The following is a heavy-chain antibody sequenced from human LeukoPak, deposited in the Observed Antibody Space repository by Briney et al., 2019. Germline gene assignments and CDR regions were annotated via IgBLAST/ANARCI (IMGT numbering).Heavy chain of an antibody. D-gene: IGHD2-15*01. J-gene: IGHJ6*03. Sequence: GGSLRLSCAASGFTFSTFGFYWVRQAPGKGVEYVSSISSADSPYYAGSVRGRFTISRDNSENTLYLQMGSLRPEDTAVYYCARARVAAKSGYMDVWGRGTTVTISS. V-gene: IGHV3-64*02. CDR1: GFTFSTFG. CDR3: ARARVAAKSGYMDV. CDR2: ISSADSP.